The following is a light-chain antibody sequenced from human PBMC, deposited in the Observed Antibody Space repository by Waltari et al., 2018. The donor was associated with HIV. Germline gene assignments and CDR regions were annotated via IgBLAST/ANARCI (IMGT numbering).Light chain of an antibody. V-gene: IGLV2-14*01. CDR3: SSYTSSSTVA. J-gene: IGLJ2*01. Sequence: QSALTHPASVPGSPGQPFTIPCTGTGSDVGGSNSVPWYQQHPGKAPKLRIYEVSNRPSGVSNRFSGSKSGNTASLTISGLQAEDEADYYCSSYTSSSTVAFGGGTKLTVL. CDR1: GSDVGGSNS. CDR2: EVS.